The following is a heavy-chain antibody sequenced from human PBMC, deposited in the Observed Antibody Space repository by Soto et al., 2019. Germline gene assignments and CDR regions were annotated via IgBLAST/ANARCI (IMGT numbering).Heavy chain of an antibody. Sequence: QVQLQESGPGLVKPSQTLSLTCTVSGGSISSGGYYWSWIRQHPGKGLEWIGYIYYSGSTYYNPSLKSRVTLSVDTPKNPFPQKLSSVTAADTAVYYCARAPDYGDYGNWGQGTLVTVSS. CDR2: IYYSGST. CDR3: ARAPDYGDYGN. V-gene: IGHV4-31*03. CDR1: GGSISSGGYY. J-gene: IGHJ4*02. D-gene: IGHD4-17*01.